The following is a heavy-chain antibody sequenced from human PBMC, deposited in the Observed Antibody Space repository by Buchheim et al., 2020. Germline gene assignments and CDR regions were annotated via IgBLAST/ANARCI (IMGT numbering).Heavy chain of an antibody. D-gene: IGHD6-19*01. V-gene: IGHV4-59*01. J-gene: IGHJ4*02. CDR3: ARVPRHSSAFFDY. Sequence: QVQLQESGPGLVKPSETLSLTCTVSGGSISSYYWSWIRQPPGKGLEWIGYMYYSWSTTYNPSLKSRGSISLHQTNHNISLKLSSVTAADTAVYYCARVPRHSSAFFDYWGQGTL. CDR1: GGSISSYY. CDR2: MYYSWST.